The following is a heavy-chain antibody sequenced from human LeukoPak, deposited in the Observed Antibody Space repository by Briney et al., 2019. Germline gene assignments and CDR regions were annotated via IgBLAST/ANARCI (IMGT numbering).Heavy chain of an antibody. J-gene: IGHJ4*02. CDR2: ISWNSGSI. D-gene: IGHD6-13*01. Sequence: GGSLRLSCAASRFTFDDYAMDWVRHAPGKGVEWVSGISWNSGSIGYADSAKGRFTISRDNAKNSLYLQMNSLRAEDTALYYCAKDPTIAAAGYPSWFDYWGQGNLVTVSS. CDR1: RFTFDDYA. CDR3: AKDPTIAAAGYPSWFDY. V-gene: IGHV3-9*01.